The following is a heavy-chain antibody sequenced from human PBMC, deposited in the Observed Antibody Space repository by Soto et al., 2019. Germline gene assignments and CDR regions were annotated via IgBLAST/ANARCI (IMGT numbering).Heavy chain of an antibody. V-gene: IGHV3-48*03. CDR3: AREDEDELWLYYYYYGMDV. CDR2: ISSSGSTI. CDR1: GFTFSSYE. J-gene: IGHJ6*02. D-gene: IGHD5-18*01. Sequence: PGGSLRLSCAASGFTFSSYEMNWVRQAPGKGLEWVSYISSSGSTIYYADSVKGRFTISRDNAKNSLYLQMNSLRAEDTAVYYCAREDEDELWLYYYYYGMDVWGQGTTVTVSS.